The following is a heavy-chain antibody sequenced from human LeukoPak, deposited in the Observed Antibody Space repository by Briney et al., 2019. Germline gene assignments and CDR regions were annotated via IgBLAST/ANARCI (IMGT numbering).Heavy chain of an antibody. CDR1: GGSISSYC. V-gene: IGHV4-59*01. Sequence: SETLSLTCTVSGGSISSYCWSWIRQPPGKGLEWIGYIYYSGSTNYNPSLKSRVTISVDTSKNQFSLKLSSVTAADTAVYYCARSRPPDYWGQGTLVTVSS. CDR3: ARSRPPDY. J-gene: IGHJ4*02. CDR2: IYYSGST.